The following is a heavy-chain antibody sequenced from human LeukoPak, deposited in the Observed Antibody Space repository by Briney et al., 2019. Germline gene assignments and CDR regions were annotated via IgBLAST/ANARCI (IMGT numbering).Heavy chain of an antibody. CDR2: ISAYNGNT. CDR3: ARVSGGSGSYANWFDP. CDR1: GYTFTSYG. V-gene: IGHV1-18*01. J-gene: IGHJ5*02. D-gene: IGHD3-10*01. Sequence: AASVKVSCKASGYTFTSYGISWVRQAPGQGLEWMGWISAYNGNTNYAQKLQGRVTMTTDTSTSTAYMELRSLRSDDTAVYYCARVSGGSGSYANWFDPWGQGTLVTVSS.